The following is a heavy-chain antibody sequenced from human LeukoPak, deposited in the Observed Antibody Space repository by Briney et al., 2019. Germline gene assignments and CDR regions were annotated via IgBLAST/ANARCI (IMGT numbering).Heavy chain of an antibody. V-gene: IGHV4-59*01. J-gene: IGHJ3*02. Sequence: PSETLSLTCTVSGGSISSYSWTWIRQPPGKGLEWIGSLYYSGSTNYNPSLKSRVTISVDTSKNQFSLKLSSVTAADTAVYYCVRDRVLGAFDIWGQGTMVTVSS. CDR3: VRDRVLGAFDI. CDR1: GGSISSYS. D-gene: IGHD3-16*01. CDR2: LYYSGST.